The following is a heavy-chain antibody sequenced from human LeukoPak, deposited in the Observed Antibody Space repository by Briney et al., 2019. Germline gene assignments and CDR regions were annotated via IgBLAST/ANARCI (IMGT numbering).Heavy chain of an antibody. D-gene: IGHD6-13*01. CDR1: GFTFNTHG. J-gene: IGHJ4*02. V-gene: IGHV3-33*05. CDR2: VEHDGTKK. Sequence: GGSLRLSCATSGFTFNTHGMHWVRQAPGKGLEWVAFVEHDGTKKYLDSVKGRFTISRDNSDSALYLQMNSLRAEDTAVYYCARDIVAPGICFDYWGQGTLVTVSS. CDR3: ARDIVAPGICFDY.